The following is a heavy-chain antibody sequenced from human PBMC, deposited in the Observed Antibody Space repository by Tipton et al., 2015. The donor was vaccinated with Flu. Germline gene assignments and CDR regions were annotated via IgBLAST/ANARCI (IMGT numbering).Heavy chain of an antibody. CDR3: ARGMLPTDGACDY. V-gene: IGHV3-66*01. Sequence: SLRLSCAASGFTVSSNYMSWVRQAPGKGLEWVSVIYSGGSTYYADSVKGRFTISRDNSKNTLYLQMNSLRAEDTAVYYCARGMLPTDGACDYWGQGTLVTVSS. J-gene: IGHJ4*02. D-gene: IGHD1-1*01. CDR2: IYSGGST. CDR1: GFTVSSNY.